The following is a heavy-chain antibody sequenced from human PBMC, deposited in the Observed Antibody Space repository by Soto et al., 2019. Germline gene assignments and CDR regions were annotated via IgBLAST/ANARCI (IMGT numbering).Heavy chain of an antibody. V-gene: IGHV1-3*01. J-gene: IGHJ4*02. D-gene: IGHD3-10*01. CDR3: ARGSGLTYFDY. CDR2: INAGNGNT. CDR1: GYTFTSYA. Sequence: QVQLVQSGAEVKKPGASVKVSCKASGYTFTSYAMHWVRQAPGQRLEWMGWINAGNGNTKYSQKFQGRVTITRDTSASTAHMEMSSLRSEDTAVDYCARGSGLTYFDYWGQGTLVTVSS.